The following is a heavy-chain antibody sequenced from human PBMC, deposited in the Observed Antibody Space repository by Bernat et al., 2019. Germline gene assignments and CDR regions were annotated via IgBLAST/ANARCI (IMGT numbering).Heavy chain of an antibody. CDR1: GFSLSNARMG. D-gene: IGHD2-2*01. CDR2: IFSNDEK. J-gene: IGHJ4*02. CDR3: ARIFRFCSSTSCSYYFDY. V-gene: IGHV2-26*01. Sequence: QVTFKESGPVLVKPTETLTLTCTVSGFSLSNARMGVSWIRQPPGKALEWLAHIFSNDEKSYSTSLKSRLTISKDTSKSQVVLTMTNMDPVDTATYYCARIFRFCSSTSCSYYFDYWGQGTLVTVSS.